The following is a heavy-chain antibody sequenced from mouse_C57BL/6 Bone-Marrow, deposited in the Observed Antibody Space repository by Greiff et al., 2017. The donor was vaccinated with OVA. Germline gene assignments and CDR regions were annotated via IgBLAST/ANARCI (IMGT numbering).Heavy chain of an antibody. J-gene: IGHJ4*01. CDR2: IHPNSGST. CDR1: GYTFTSYW. D-gene: IGHD2-12*01. Sequence: QVQLQQPGAELVKPGASVKLSCKASGYTFTSYWMHWVKQRPGQGLEWIGMIHPNSGSTNYNEKFKSKATLTVDKSSSTAYMQLSSLTSEDSAVYYGARAYYSPYAMDYWGQGTSVTVSS. CDR3: ARAYYSPYAMDY. V-gene: IGHV1-64*01.